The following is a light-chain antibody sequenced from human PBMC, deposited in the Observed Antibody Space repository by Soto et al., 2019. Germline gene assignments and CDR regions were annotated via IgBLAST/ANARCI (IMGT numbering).Light chain of an antibody. CDR1: NVGGKS. J-gene: IGLJ2*01. CDR3: QVWDKSSDLVV. V-gene: IGLV3-21*02. Sequence: SYELTQPPSVSVAPGQTATITCGGNNVGGKSVHWYQQKPGQALVLVVYDDTDRPSGIPERFSGSNFGNTATLTISRVEAGDEADYYCQVWDKSSDLVVFGGGTKLTVL. CDR2: DDT.